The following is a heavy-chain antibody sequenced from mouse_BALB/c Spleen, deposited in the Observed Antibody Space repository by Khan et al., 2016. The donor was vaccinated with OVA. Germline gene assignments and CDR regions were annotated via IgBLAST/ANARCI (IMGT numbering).Heavy chain of an antibody. CDR3: ARGGYSAFSY. CDR1: GYTFTDYI. Sequence: QVQLQQSGPELVKPGASLKVSCKASGYTFTDYIIGWVKQSTRQGLEWIGDIFPGSDTPYYNEKFKDRATLTADKSANTAYMQLSSLTSYDSSVYFCARGGYSAFSYWGQGTLVTVSA. D-gene: IGHD2-14*01. V-gene: IGHV1-77*01. J-gene: IGHJ3*01. CDR2: IFPGSDTP.